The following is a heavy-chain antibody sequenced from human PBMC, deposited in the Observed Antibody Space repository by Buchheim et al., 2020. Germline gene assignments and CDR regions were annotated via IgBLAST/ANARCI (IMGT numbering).Heavy chain of an antibody. V-gene: IGHV3-23*01. J-gene: IGHJ4*02. CDR1: GFTFSSYA. Sequence: EVQLLESGGGLVQPGGSLRLSCAASGFTFSSYAMSWVRQAPGKGLEWVSAISGSGGSTYYADSVKGRFTISRDNSKNTPSLQMNSLRAEDTAVYYCAKMGRPYYYDSSGYSTGGVYFDYWGQGTL. CDR3: AKMGRPYYYDSSGYSTGGVYFDY. CDR2: ISGSGGST. D-gene: IGHD3-22*01.